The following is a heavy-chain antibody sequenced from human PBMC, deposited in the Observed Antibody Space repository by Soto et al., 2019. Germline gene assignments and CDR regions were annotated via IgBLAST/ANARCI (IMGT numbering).Heavy chain of an antibody. J-gene: IGHJ6*02. CDR3: AKDPGSYSYYYYYGMDV. CDR1: GFTFSSYG. D-gene: IGHD1-26*01. V-gene: IGHV3-30*18. Sequence: ESGGGVVQPGRSLRLSCAASGFTFSSYGMHWVRQAPGKGLEWVAVISYDGSNKYYADSVKGRFTISRDNSKNTLYLQMNSLRAEDTAVYYCAKDPGSYSYYYYYGMDVWGQGTTVTVSS. CDR2: ISYDGSNK.